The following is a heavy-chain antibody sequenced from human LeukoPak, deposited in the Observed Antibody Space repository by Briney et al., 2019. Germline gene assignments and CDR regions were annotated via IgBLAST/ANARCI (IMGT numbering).Heavy chain of an antibody. Sequence: GESLKISCEASGSRFTTDWIAWVRQMPGKGLEWMGIVYPGDSDTRYSPSFQGQVTISADKSISTAYLQWSSLKASDTAMYYCARKNGQIDVWGKGTTVTVSS. D-gene: IGHD2-8*01. J-gene: IGHJ6*04. CDR2: VYPGDSDT. CDR3: ARKNGQIDV. CDR1: GSRFTTDW. V-gene: IGHV5-51*01.